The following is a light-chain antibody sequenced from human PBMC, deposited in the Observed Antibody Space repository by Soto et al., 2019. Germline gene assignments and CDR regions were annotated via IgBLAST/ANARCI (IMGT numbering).Light chain of an antibody. J-gene: IGKJ2*01. V-gene: IGKV3-15*01. CDR2: GTS. Sequence: EIVMTQSTASLSVSPGEGATLSCRASQSVTSNLAWYQQQPGQAPRLLIYGTSTRATGIPARLSGSGSGTEFTLTISSLQSEDFAVYYCQQYYNWPYTFGQGTKLEIK. CDR1: QSVTSN. CDR3: QQYYNWPYT.